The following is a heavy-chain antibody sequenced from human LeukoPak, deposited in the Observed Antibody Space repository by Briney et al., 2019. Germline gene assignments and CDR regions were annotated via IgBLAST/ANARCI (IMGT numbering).Heavy chain of an antibody. CDR2: ISGSGGST. J-gene: IGHJ4*02. Sequence: GGSLRLSCAVSRLAFSNYGMSWVRQAPGKGLEWVSAISGSGGSTYYAGSVKGRFTISRDNSKNTLYLQMNSLRAEDTALYYCAKSSYYDTSGSYREYYFDYWGQGALVTVSS. V-gene: IGHV3-23*01. D-gene: IGHD3-22*01. CDR1: RLAFSNYG. CDR3: AKSSYYDTSGSYREYYFDY.